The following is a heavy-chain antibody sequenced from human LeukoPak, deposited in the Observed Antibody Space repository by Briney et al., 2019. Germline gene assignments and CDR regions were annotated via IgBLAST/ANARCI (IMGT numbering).Heavy chain of an antibody. Sequence: TSETLSLTCTVSGGSISSYYWSWIRQPPGKGLEWIGYIYYSGSTNYNPSLKSRVTISVDTSKNQFSLKLSSVTAADTAVYYCARGGFGYSGSYIPADYFDYWGQGTLVTVSS. CDR3: ARGGFGYSGSYIPADYFDY. CDR1: GGSISSYY. V-gene: IGHV4-59*01. J-gene: IGHJ4*02. D-gene: IGHD1-26*01. CDR2: IYYSGST.